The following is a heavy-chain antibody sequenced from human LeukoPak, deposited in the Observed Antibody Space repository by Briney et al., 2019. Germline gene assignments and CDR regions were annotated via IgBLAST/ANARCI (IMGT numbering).Heavy chain of an antibody. J-gene: IGHJ4*02. CDR1: GYPFSGYA. CDR3: AKSWKDFGVSIMPDGFNN. D-gene: IGHD3-3*01. Sequence: PGRSLRLSCAASGYPFSGYAMSWVRQAPGKGLEWVSVISGSGDNTYYADFVEGRFTISRDKSKDTLYLQMNSLRADDTAVYYCAKSWKDFGVSIMPDGFNNWGQGTLVTLSS. V-gene: IGHV3-23*01. CDR2: ISGSGDNT.